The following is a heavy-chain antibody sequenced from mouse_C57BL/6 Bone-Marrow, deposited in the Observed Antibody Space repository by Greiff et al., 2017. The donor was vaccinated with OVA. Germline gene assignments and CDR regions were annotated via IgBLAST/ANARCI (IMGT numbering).Heavy chain of an antibody. J-gene: IGHJ3*01. CDR2: INPYNGDT. CDR3: ARSYLYDSLFAY. Sequence: VQLQQPGPALVKPGASVKISCKASGYSFTGYFMTWVMQSHGKSLEWIGRINPYNGDTFYNQKFKGKATLTVDKSSSTAYMELRSLTSEVSAVYYCARSYLYDSLFAYWGQGTLVTVSA. V-gene: IGHV1-20*01. CDR1: GYSFTGYF. D-gene: IGHD5-5*01.